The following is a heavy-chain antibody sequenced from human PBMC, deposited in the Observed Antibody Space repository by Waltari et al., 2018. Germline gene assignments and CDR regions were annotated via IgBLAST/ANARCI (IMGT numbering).Heavy chain of an antibody. J-gene: IGHJ4*02. V-gene: IGHV4-39*07. D-gene: IGHD4-17*01. Sequence: QLQLQESGPGLVKPSETLSLTCTVSGASVRRRIHYWGWIRQSPGKGLEWIGSITHSGSSYYNPSLRSRVTLLVDTSKNQFSLRVNSVTAADMALYYCARHMTTVTTSSFDYCGQGALVTVSS. CDR3: ARHMTTVTTSSFDY. CDR2: ITHSGSS. CDR1: GASVRRRIHY.